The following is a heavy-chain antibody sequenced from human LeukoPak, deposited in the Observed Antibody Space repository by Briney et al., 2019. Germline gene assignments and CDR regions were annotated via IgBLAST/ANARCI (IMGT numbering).Heavy chain of an antibody. CDR3: ARVKESLWFGELLPYFDY. D-gene: IGHD3-10*01. J-gene: IGHJ4*02. V-gene: IGHV1-18*01. Sequence: KLQGRVTMTTDTSTSTAYMELRSLRSDDTAVYYCARVKESLWFGELLPYFDYWGQGTLVTVSS.